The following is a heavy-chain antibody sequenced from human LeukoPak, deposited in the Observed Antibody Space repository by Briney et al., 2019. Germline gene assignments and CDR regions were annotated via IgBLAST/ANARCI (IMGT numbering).Heavy chain of an antibody. CDR2: IYYSGST. J-gene: IGHJ4*02. V-gene: IGHV4-59*01. Sequence: SETLSLTWTVSGGSISSYYWSWIRQPPGKGLELIGYIYYSGSTNYNPSLKSRVTISVDTSKNQFSLKLSSVTAADTAVYYCARVSSGVYFDYWGQGTPVTVSS. CDR1: GGSISSYY. D-gene: IGHD2-15*01. CDR3: ARVSSGVYFDY.